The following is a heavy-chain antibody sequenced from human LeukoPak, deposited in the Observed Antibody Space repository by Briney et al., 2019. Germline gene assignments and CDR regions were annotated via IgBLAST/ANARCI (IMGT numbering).Heavy chain of an antibody. CDR2: LYYSGST. CDR3: ANYCSGGTCYRYYFDH. D-gene: IGHD2-15*01. CDR1: GGSISSSNYH. Sequence: SETLSLTCTVSGGSISSSNYHWGWIRQPPGKGLEWIGSLYYSGSTYYNPSLKSRVTISVDTSKNQFSLRLSSVTAADTAVYYCANYCSGGTCYRYYFDHWGQGTLVTVSS. V-gene: IGHV4-39*01. J-gene: IGHJ4*02.